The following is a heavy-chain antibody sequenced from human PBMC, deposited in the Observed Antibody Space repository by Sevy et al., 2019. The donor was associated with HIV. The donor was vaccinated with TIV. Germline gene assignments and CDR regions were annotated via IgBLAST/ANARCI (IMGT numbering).Heavy chain of an antibody. J-gene: IGHJ3*01. CDR1: GFTFSTYT. CDR2: IKSKTEGGTT. Sequence: GGSLRLSCSASGFTFSTYTMNWVRQAPGKGLEWVGRIKSKTEGGTTDYAAPVKGRFTISRDDSRNTVYLQMNSLKIEDTGVYYCTRGYCISTRCHWDDAFDFWGQGTMVTVSS. CDR3: TRGYCISTRCHWDDAFDF. D-gene: IGHD2-2*01. V-gene: IGHV3-15*01.